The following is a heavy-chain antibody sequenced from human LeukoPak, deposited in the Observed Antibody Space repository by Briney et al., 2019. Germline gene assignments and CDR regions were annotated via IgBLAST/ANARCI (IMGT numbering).Heavy chain of an antibody. CDR1: GFTFSSYW. CDR3: ARGSSIAARYYYYYYMDV. Sequence: PGGSLRLSCAASGFTFSSYWMSWVRQAPGKGLEWVASISGGSSYIFHADSVKGRFTISRDNAKNSLYLQMNSLRAEDTAVYYCARGSSIAARYYYYYYMDVWGKGTTVTVSS. D-gene: IGHD6-6*01. J-gene: IGHJ6*03. CDR2: ISGGSSYI. V-gene: IGHV3-21*01.